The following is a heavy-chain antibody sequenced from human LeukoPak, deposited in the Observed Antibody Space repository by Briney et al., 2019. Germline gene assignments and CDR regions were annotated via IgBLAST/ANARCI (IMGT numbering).Heavy chain of an antibody. V-gene: IGHV4-39*07. CDR2: VFYSGST. D-gene: IGHD6-13*01. Sequence: SETLSLTCTVSGGSISSTNYYWGWIRQSPGKGLEWIGSVFYSGSTYCNPSLKSRVTISVDTSKNQFSLKLSSVTAADTAVYYCARGIAGPPYNWFDPWGQGTLVTVSS. CDR3: ARGIAGPPYNWFDP. J-gene: IGHJ5*02. CDR1: GGSISSTNYY.